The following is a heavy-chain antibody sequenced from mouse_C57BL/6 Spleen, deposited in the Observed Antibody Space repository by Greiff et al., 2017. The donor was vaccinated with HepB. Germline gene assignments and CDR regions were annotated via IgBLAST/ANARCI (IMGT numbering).Heavy chain of an antibody. CDR3: ARQRSYYGSSDWYFDV. Sequence: EVQLVESGGGLVQPGGSLKLSCAASGFTFSDYYMYWVRQTPEKRLEWVAYISNGGGSTYYPDTVKGRFTISRDNAKNTLYLQMSRLKSEDTAMYYCARQRSYYGSSDWYFDVWGTGTTVTVSS. CDR1: GFTFSDYY. D-gene: IGHD1-1*01. J-gene: IGHJ1*03. CDR2: ISNGGGST. V-gene: IGHV5-12*01.